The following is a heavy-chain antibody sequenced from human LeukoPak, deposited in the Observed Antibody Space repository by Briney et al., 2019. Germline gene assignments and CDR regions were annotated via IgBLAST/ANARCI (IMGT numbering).Heavy chain of an antibody. Sequence: SETLSLTCTVSGGSISSNTYYWGWIRQPPGKGLEWIGSIYHSGSTYYNPSLKSRVTISVDTSKNQFSLKLSSVTAADTAVYYCARDGSGYDLFDYWGQGTLVTVSS. J-gene: IGHJ4*02. V-gene: IGHV4-39*07. CDR1: GGSISSNTYY. CDR3: ARDGSGYDLFDY. CDR2: IYHSGST. D-gene: IGHD5-12*01.